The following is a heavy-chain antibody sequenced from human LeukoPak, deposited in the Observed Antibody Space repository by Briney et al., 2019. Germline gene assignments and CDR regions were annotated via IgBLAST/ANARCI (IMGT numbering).Heavy chain of an antibody. D-gene: IGHD1-1*01. CDR1: GGSISSGDYY. V-gene: IGHV4-30-4*01. J-gene: IGHJ4*02. CDR3: ARGPVQLERRGAYYFDY. CDR2: IYYSGST. Sequence: PSETLSLTCTVSGGSISSGDYYWSWIRQSPGKGLEWIGYIYYSGSTHYNPSLKSRVSISIDTSKNQFSLKLSSVTAADTAVYYCARGPVQLERRGAYYFDYWGQGTLVTVSS.